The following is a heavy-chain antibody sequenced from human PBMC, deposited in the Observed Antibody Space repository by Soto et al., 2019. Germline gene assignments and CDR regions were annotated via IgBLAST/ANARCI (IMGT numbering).Heavy chain of an antibody. CDR1: GGSFSGYY. CDR3: ARGPLSIAARYYYYYGMDV. CDR2: INHSGST. D-gene: IGHD6-6*01. J-gene: IGHJ6*02. V-gene: IGHV4-34*01. Sequence: SETLSLTCAVYGGSFSGYYWSWIRQPPGKGLEWIGEINHSGSTNYNPSLKSRVTISVDTSKNQFSLKLSSVTAADTAVYYCARGPLSIAARYYYYYGMDVWGQGTTVTVS.